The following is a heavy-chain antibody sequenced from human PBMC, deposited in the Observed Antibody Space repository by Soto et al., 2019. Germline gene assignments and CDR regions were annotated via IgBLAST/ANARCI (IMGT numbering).Heavy chain of an antibody. D-gene: IGHD3-10*01. CDR3: ASNYYGSEGGYFDY. CDR1: GGSISNYY. CDR2: IYDSGST. Sequence: SETLSLTCTVSGGSISNYYWSWVRQPPGKGLEWIGYIYDSGSTNYNPSLKSRVTISVDTSKNQFSLRLTSVTAADTAVYYCASNYYGSEGGYFDYWGQGTLVTVSS. J-gene: IGHJ4*02. V-gene: IGHV4-59*08.